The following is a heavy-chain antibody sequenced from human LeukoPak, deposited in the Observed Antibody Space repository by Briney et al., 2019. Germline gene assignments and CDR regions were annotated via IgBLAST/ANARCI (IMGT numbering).Heavy chain of an antibody. CDR3: ARRYQLPPYYYYGMDV. CDR2: INHSGST. Sequence: SETLSLTCAVYGGSFSGYCWSWIRQPPGKGLEWIREINHSGSTNYNPSLKSRVTISVDTSKNQFSLKLSSVTAADTAVYYCARRYQLPPYYYYGMDVWGKGTTVTVSS. V-gene: IGHV4-34*01. D-gene: IGHD2-2*01. J-gene: IGHJ6*04. CDR1: GGSFSGYC.